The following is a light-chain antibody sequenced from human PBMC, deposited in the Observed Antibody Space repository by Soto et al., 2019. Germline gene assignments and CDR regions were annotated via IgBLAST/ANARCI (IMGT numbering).Light chain of an antibody. J-gene: IGKJ2*02. CDR1: QNVGNN. Sequence: VLTQSPATLSLSPGESATLSCRASQNVGNNLAWYQQKSGQAPRLLIYAASDRATGVPARFSGRMSWTDFSLTISSLEPEDFATFFCHQRSRWPRGTFGRGTKLE. CDR3: HQRSRWPRGT. V-gene: IGKV3-11*01. CDR2: AAS.